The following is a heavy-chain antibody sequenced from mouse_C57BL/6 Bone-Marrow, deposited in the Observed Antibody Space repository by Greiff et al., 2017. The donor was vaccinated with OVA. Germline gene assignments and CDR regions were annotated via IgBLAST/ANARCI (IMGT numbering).Heavy chain of an antibody. CDR3: AREGKTYYGSSYSDY. V-gene: IGHV1-26*01. D-gene: IGHD1-1*01. CDR1: GYTFTDYY. CDR2: INPNNGGT. Sequence: VQLQQSGPELVKPGASVKISCKASGYTFTDYYMNWVKQSHGKSLEWIGDINPNNGGTSYNQKFKGKATLTVDKSSSTAYMELRSLTSEDSAVYYCAREGKTYYGSSYSDYWGQGTTLTVSS. J-gene: IGHJ2*01.